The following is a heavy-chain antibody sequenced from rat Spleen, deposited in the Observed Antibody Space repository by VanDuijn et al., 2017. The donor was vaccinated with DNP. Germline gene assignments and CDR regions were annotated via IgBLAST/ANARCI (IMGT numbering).Heavy chain of an antibody. CDR2: ITNTGGST. J-gene: IGHJ2*01. CDR1: GFTFSNYD. Sequence: EVQLVESGGGLVQPGRSLKLSCAASGFTFSNYDMAWVRQAPTKGLEWVASITNTGGSTYYPDSVKGRFTISRDNAKSTLYLQMDSLRSEDTATYYCATGTWDYWGQGVMVTVSS. CDR3: ATGTWDY. V-gene: IGHV5S23*01.